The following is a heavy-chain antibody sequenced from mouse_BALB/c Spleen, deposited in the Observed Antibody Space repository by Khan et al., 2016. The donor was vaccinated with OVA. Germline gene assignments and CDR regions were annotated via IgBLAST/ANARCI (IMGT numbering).Heavy chain of an antibody. CDR3: ARIYGGDFDY. J-gene: IGHJ2*01. V-gene: IGHV3-2*02. Sequence: EVKLLESGPGLVKPSQSLSLTCTVTGYSITSDYAWNWIRQFPGNKLEWMGYISYSGNTKYNPSLKSRVSITRDTSKNQFFLQLNSVTIEDTAPYYCARIYGGDFDYWGQGTTLTVSS. CDR1: GYSITSDYA. D-gene: IGHD1-1*01. CDR2: ISYSGNT.